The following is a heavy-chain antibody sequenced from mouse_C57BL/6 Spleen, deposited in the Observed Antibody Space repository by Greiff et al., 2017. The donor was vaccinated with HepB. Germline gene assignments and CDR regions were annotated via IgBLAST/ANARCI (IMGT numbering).Heavy chain of an antibody. CDR2: ISSGGDYI. CDR1: GFTFSSYA. CDR3: TREHWGPFAY. D-gene: IGHD4-1*01. V-gene: IGHV5-9-1*02. Sequence: EVKVEESGEGLVKPGGSLKLSCAASGFTFSSYAMSWVRQTPEKRLEWVAYISSGGDYIYYADTVKGRFTISRDNARNTLYLQMSSLKSEDTAMYYCTREHWGPFAYWGQGTLVTVSA. J-gene: IGHJ3*01.